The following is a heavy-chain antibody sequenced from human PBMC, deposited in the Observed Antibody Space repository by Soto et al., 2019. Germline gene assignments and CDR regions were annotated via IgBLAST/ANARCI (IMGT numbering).Heavy chain of an antibody. J-gene: IGHJ4*02. V-gene: IGHV3-33*01. D-gene: IGHD6-19*01. CDR1: GVTFSSYG. CDR2: IWYDGSNK. Sequence: QAXGSLRLSCAAAGVTFSSYGMHWVRQAPGKGLEWVAVIWYDGSNKYYADSVKGRFTISRDNSKNTLYLQMNSLRAEDTAVYYCARAGRYGDGWPLDSWGQGTLATVSS. CDR3: ARAGRYGDGWPLDS.